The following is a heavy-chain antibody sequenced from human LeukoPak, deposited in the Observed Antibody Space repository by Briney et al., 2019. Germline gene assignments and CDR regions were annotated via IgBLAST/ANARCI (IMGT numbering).Heavy chain of an antibody. CDR1: GGTFSSYA. V-gene: IGHV1-69*05. D-gene: IGHD6-13*01. J-gene: IGHJ4*02. CDR3: AKVIAAAASGNPDY. CDR2: IIPIFGTA. Sequence: ASVKVSCKASGGTFSSYAISWVRQAPGQGLEWMGGIIPIFGTANYAQKFQGRVTVTTDTSTSTAYMDLRSLRSDDTAVYYCAKVIAAAASGNPDYWGQGTLVTVSS.